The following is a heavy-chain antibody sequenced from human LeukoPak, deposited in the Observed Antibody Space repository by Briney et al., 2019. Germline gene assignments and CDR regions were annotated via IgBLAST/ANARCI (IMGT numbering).Heavy chain of an antibody. CDR2: IRSNSDGGTI. V-gene: IGHV3-15*07. D-gene: IGHD3-22*01. J-gene: IGHJ5*02. CDR1: GFTFSNYW. Sequence: GGSLRLSCAASGFTFSNYWMNWVRQAPGRGLEWVGRIRSNSDGGTIDYAAPVKGRFTLSRDDSKTTLYPQMNSLQTEDTAVYYCATDFYDSTWGQGTLVTVSS. CDR3: ATDFYDST.